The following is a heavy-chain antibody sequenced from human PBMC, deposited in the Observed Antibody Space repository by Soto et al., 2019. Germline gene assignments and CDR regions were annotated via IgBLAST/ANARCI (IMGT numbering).Heavy chain of an antibody. D-gene: IGHD2-15*01. Sequence: QVQLQESGPGLVKPSQTLSLTCTVSGGSISSGGYYWSWIRQHPGKGLEWIGYINYSGSTYYNPSLKSRVTISVDTSKNQFSLKLSSVTAADTAVYYCARGEVVAATSWFDPWGQGTLVTVSS. CDR3: ARGEVVAATSWFDP. V-gene: IGHV4-31*03. CDR1: GGSISSGGYY. CDR2: INYSGST. J-gene: IGHJ5*02.